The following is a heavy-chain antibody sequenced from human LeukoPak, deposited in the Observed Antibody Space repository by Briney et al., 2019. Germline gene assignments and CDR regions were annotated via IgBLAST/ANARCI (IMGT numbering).Heavy chain of an antibody. V-gene: IGHV3-64D*09. D-gene: IGHD2-15*01. CDR2: ISDSGGST. CDR3: VRGYSFGPYGMDV. Sequence: PGGSLRLSCSASRCHFSTYAMHWVRQAPGKGLEYVSAISDSGGSTYYADSVKGRFTISRDNSKNTLYLQMSSLRAEDTALYFCVRGYSFGPYGMDVWGQGTTVTVSS. J-gene: IGHJ6*02. CDR1: RCHFSTYA.